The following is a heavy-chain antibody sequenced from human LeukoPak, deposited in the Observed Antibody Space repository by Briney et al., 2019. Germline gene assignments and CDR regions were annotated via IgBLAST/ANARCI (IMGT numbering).Heavy chain of an antibody. Sequence: GGSLRLSCAASGFAFSSYWMSWVRQAPGKGLEWVANIKRDGSDTYYVDSVKGRFTISRDNAKNSLYLQLNSMRAEDTAVYYCARDANYYDSRGESDFNCWGQGTLVTVSS. CDR1: GFAFSSYW. CDR3: ARDANYYDSRGESDFNC. D-gene: IGHD3-22*01. V-gene: IGHV3-7*01. CDR2: IKRDGSDT. J-gene: IGHJ4*02.